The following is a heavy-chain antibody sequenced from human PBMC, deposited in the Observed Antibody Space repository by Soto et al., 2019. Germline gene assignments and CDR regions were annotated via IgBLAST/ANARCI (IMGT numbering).Heavy chain of an antibody. Sequence: VQLVQSGAELRKPGSSVKVSCMASGGTFRSFAISWVRQAPGQGLEWMGGIIPIFGTANYAQKFQGRVPITADQPTSTAFMELSSLRSEDTAVYYCAGVGNSSGWYDYWGQGTLVTVSS. V-gene: IGHV1-69*01. CDR1: GGTFRSFA. CDR3: AGVGNSSGWYDY. CDR2: IIPIFGTA. D-gene: IGHD6-19*01. J-gene: IGHJ4*02.